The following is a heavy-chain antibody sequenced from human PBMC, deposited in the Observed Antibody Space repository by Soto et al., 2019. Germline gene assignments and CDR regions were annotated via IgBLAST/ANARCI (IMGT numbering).Heavy chain of an antibody. V-gene: IGHV1-18*04. CDR3: SRFGANGSH. Sequence: QVQLLQSGPEVQKPGASVRVSCKTSGYTFTSYGISWVRQAPGQGLEWMGRVSPNNGDTYYAHKFQGRVTMTTDASTNTVYLDQTSLTSDDTAIYFCSRFGANGSHWGQGTLVTVSS. J-gene: IGHJ4*02. CDR1: GYTFTSYG. CDR2: VSPNNGDT. D-gene: IGHD3-10*01.